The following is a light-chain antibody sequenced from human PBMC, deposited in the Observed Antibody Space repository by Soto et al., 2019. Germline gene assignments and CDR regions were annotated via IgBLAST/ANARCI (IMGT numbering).Light chain of an antibody. CDR2: AAS. Sequence: DIQLTQSPSFLSASVGDRVTITCRASQGISSHLAWYQQKPGKAPKLLIYAASTLQSGVPSRFSGSGSGTEFTLTISSLQPEDFATYYCQQFDSYPQTFGQGTKVEIK. CDR3: QQFDSYPQT. V-gene: IGKV1-9*01. J-gene: IGKJ1*01. CDR1: QGISSH.